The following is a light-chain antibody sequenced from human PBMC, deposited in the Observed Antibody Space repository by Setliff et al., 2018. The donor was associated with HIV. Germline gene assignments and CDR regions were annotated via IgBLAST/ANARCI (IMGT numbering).Light chain of an antibody. V-gene: IGLV2-23*02. CDR2: DVS. CDR3: CSYAGSSTYV. Sequence: QSVLTQPASVSGSPGQSITIPRTGSISDIGSYNFVSWYQQHPGKAPNLIISDVSKRPSGVSDRFSGSKSGHTASLTISGLQAEDEADYYCCSYAGSSTYVFGTGTKVTVL. J-gene: IGLJ1*01. CDR1: ISDIGSYNF.